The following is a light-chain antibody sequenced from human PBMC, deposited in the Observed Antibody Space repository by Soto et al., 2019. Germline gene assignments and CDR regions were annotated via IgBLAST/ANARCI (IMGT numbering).Light chain of an antibody. V-gene: IGKV3D-15*02. J-gene: IGKJ5*01. CDR3: QQYSDLPMT. Sequence: EIVTTQSPATLSVSPGQRATLSCRASQSVSSNLAWYQQKPGQATRLLIYGASRRATGIPDRFSGSASGTDFTLTISRLEPEDFAVYFCQQYSDLPMTFGQGTRLEI. CDR1: QSVSSN. CDR2: GAS.